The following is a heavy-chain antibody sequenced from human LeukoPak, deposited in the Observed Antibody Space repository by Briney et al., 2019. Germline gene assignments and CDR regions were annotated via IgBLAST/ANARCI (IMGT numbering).Heavy chain of an antibody. CDR2: IYPGDSDT. CDR3: AIDFTPARRIYDSSGYHDAFDI. V-gene: IGHV5-51*01. Sequence: NLGESLKISCKGSGYSFTSDWIGWVRQMPGKGLEWMGIIYPGDSDTRYSPSFQGQVTISADKSISTAYLQWSSLKASDTAMYYCAIDFTPARRIYDSSGYHDAFDIWGQGTMVTVSS. J-gene: IGHJ3*02. CDR1: GYSFTSDW. D-gene: IGHD3-22*01.